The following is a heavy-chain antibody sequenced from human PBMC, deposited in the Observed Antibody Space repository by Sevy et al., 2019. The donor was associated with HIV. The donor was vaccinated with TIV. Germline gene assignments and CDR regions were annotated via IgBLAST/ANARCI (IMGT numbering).Heavy chain of an antibody. CDR2: ICWNDDN. V-gene: IGHV2-5*01. CDR1: GFSLSTTGVG. D-gene: IGHD5-18*01. Sequence: SGPTLVKPTQTLTLTCTFSGFSLSTTGVGVGWIRQPPGKALEWLAHICWNDDNRFSPSLKSRLTFTKGTSKDQVVLTTTNIDPVDTATYYCAHSGGYSYGAFDYWGQGTLVTVSS. J-gene: IGHJ4*02. CDR3: AHSGGYSYGAFDY.